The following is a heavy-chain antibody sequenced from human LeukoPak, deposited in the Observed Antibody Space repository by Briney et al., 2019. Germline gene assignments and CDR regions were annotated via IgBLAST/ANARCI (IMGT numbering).Heavy chain of an antibody. CDR1: GFTFSNYW. V-gene: IGHV3-74*01. CDR2: INTDGTSV. CDR3: AKEGVSPTFDY. J-gene: IGHJ4*02. Sequence: GGSLRLSCAASGFTFSNYWMHWVRQGPGKGLVWVSRINTDGTSVDYADSVKGRFTTSRDNAKNTLYLQMNSLRAEDTAVYYCAKEGVSPTFDYWGQGTLVTVSS. D-gene: IGHD3-16*01.